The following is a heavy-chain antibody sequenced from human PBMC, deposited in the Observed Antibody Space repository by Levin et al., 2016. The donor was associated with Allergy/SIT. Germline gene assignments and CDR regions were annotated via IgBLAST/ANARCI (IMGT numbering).Heavy chain of an antibody. J-gene: IGHJ4*02. Sequence: WIRQPPGKGLEWVAVISYDGSNKYYADSVKGRFTISRDNSKNTLYLQMNSLRAEDTAVYYCASESGYDTPYFDYWGQGTLVTVSS. CDR2: ISYDGSNK. CDR3: ASESGYDTPYFDY. V-gene: IGHV3-30*03. D-gene: IGHD5-12*01.